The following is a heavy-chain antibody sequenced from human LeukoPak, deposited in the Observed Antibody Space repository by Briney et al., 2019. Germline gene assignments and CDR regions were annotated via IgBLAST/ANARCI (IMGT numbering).Heavy chain of an antibody. Sequence: GGSLRLSCAASGFTFSSYAMHWVRRAPGKGLEWVAVISYDGSNKYYADSVKGRFTISRDNSKNTLYLQMNSLRAEDTAVYYCARDDSLGGFQHWGQGTLVTVSS. V-gene: IGHV3-30-3*01. J-gene: IGHJ1*01. D-gene: IGHD3-10*01. CDR2: ISYDGSNK. CDR3: ARDDSLGGFQH. CDR1: GFTFSSYA.